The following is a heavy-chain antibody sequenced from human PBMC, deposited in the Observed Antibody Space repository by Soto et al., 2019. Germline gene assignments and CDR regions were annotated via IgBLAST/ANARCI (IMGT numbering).Heavy chain of an antibody. CDR2: ISYDGSNK. CDR3: AKAPTPLFY. D-gene: IGHD2-15*01. CDR1: GFTFSSYG. Sequence: GGSLRLSCAASGFTFSSYGMHWVRQAPGKGLEWVAVISYDGSNKYYADSVKGRFTISRGNSKNTLYLQMNSLRAEDTAVYYCAKAPTPLFYWGQGTLVTVSS. J-gene: IGHJ4*02. V-gene: IGHV3-30*18.